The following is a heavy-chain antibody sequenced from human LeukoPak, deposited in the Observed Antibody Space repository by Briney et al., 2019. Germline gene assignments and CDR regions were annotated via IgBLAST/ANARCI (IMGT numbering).Heavy chain of an antibody. V-gene: IGHV3-30-3*01. CDR2: ISYDGSNK. CDR3: ARDYTGEDAFDI. D-gene: IGHD3-10*01. Sequence: GGSLRLSCAASGFTFSNYAIHWVRPAPGKGLGWGAVISYDGSNKYYADSVKGRFTISRDNSRTTLFLQMNSLRAEDTAVYYCARDYTGEDAFDIWGQGTLVTVSS. J-gene: IGHJ3*02. CDR1: GFTFSNYA.